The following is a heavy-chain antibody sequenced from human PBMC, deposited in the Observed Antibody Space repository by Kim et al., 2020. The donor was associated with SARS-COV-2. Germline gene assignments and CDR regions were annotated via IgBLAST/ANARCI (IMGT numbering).Heavy chain of an antibody. CDR3: ARGRGGLLTTGWFDP. J-gene: IGHJ5*02. D-gene: IGHD1-26*01. V-gene: IGHV4-59*09. Sequence: PSLKSRVTTSVDTTKNQFALKLSSVTAADTAVYYCARGRGGLLTTGWFDPWGQGTLVTVSS.